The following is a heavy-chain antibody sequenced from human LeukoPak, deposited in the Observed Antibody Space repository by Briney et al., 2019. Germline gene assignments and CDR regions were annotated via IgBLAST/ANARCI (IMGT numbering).Heavy chain of an antibody. D-gene: IGHD3-3*01. Sequence: GGSLRLSCAASGFTFSSYAMSWVHQAPGKGLEWVSAISGSGGSTYYADSVKGRFTISRDNSKNTPYLQRNSLRAEDTAVYYCAKAVSAFWSGYYTESGYFDYWGQGTLVTVSS. CDR2: ISGSGGST. CDR1: GFTFSSYA. J-gene: IGHJ4*02. CDR3: AKAVSAFWSGYYTESGYFDY. V-gene: IGHV3-23*01.